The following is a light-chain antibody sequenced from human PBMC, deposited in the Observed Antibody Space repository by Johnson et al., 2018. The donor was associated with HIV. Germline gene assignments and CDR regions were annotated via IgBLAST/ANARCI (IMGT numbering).Light chain of an antibody. CDR3: GTWDSSLSAGGV. CDR1: SSNIESDY. Sequence: HSVLTQPPSVSAAPGQKVDISCSGSSSNIESDYVSWYQQLPGTAPKLLIFKNNERPSGIPDRFSGSKSGTSATLGITGLQTGDEADYYCGTWDSSLSAGGVFGTGTKVTVL. CDR2: KNN. V-gene: IGLV1-51*02. J-gene: IGLJ1*01.